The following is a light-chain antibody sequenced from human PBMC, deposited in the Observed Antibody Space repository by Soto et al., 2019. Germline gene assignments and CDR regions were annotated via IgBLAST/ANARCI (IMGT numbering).Light chain of an antibody. V-gene: IGKV3-15*01. CDR1: QSLSSS. Sequence: EIVLTQSPATLSLSPGERATLSCRASQSLSSSYLAWYQQKPGQAPRLLIYGASTRATGIPARFSGSGSGTEFTLTISSLQSEDFAVYYCQQYNNWPETFGQGTK. J-gene: IGKJ1*01. CDR2: GAS. CDR3: QQYNNWPET.